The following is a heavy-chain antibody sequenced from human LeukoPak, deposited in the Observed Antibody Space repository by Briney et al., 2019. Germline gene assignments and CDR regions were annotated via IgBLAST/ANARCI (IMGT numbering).Heavy chain of an antibody. V-gene: IGHV4-59*12. Sequence: SETLFLTCTVSGGSISSYYWSWIRQPPGKGLEWIGYIYYSGSTNYNPSLKSRVTISVDTSKNQFSLKLSSVTAADTAVYYCASGSGSSGYWGQGTLVTVSS. CDR3: ASGSGSSGY. CDR1: GGSISSYY. CDR2: IYYSGST. J-gene: IGHJ4*02. D-gene: IGHD3-10*01.